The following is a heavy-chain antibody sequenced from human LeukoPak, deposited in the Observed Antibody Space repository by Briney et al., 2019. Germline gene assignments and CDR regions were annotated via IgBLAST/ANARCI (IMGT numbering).Heavy chain of an antibody. CDR3: ARVGEWGKIEMATPYYFDY. Sequence: PGGSLRLSCAASGFTFSSYSMNWVRQAPGKGLEWVSSISSSSSYIYYADSVKGRFTISRDNAKNPLYLQMNSLRAEDTAVYYCARVGEWGKIEMATPYYFDYWGQGTLVTVSS. CDR1: GFTFSSYS. J-gene: IGHJ4*02. V-gene: IGHV3-21*01. D-gene: IGHD5-24*01. CDR2: ISSSSSYI.